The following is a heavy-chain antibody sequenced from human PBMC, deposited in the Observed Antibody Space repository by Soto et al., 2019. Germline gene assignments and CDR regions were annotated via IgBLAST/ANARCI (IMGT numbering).Heavy chain of an antibody. V-gene: IGHV4-31*03. D-gene: IGHD2-15*01. CDR1: GGSISSGGYY. Sequence: PSETLSLTCTVSGGSISSGGYYWSWIRQHPGKGLEWIGYIYYSGSTYYNPSLKSRVTISVDTSKNQFSLKLSSVAAADTAVYYCARGEVVAVSLVDYYFYGMDVWGPGTTVTVSS. CDR3: ARGEVVAVSLVDYYFYGMDV. CDR2: IYYSGST. J-gene: IGHJ6*02.